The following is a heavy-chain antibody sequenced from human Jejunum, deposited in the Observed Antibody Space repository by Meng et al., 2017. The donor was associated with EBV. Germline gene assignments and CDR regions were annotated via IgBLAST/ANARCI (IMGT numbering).Heavy chain of an antibody. V-gene: IGHV3-23*04. J-gene: IGHJ4*02. CDR3: AKQAATMVKYCDY. CDR1: GFTFSSYA. CDR2: ISDSGGHT. D-gene: IGHD5-12*01. Sequence: EVRLVESGGGLVQPGGSRRLSCAASGFTFSSYAMSWVRQAPGKGLEWVSVISDSGGHTYYADSVKGRFTISRDNSRNTLYLQMNSLRAEDTAVYYCAKQAATMVKYCDYWGQGTLFTVSS.